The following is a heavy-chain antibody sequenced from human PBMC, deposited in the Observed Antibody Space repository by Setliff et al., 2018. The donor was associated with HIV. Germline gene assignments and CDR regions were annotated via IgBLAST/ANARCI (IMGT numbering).Heavy chain of an antibody. J-gene: IGHJ6*02. D-gene: IGHD2-2*01. Sequence: PSETLSLTCAVSGGSISSSNWWSWVRQPPGKGLEWIGDIYHSGSTTYNPSLKSRVTISVDKSKNQFSLKLRAVTAADTAVYYCARGHCSGTNCYGVDYYGMDVWGQGTTVTVSS. CDR1: GGSISSSNW. CDR2: IYHSGST. CDR3: ARGHCSGTNCYGVDYYGMDV. V-gene: IGHV4-4*02.